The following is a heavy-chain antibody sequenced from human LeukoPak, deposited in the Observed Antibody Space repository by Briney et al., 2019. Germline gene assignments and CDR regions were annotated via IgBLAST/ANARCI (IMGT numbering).Heavy chain of an antibody. Sequence: SETLSLTCSVSGVSISSSNSYWGWIRQPPGKGLEWIVSIYYTGNTYYNASLKSRITISIDTSKNQFSLKLTSVTAADTAVYYCAKQTGSGLFILPGGQGTLVTVSS. J-gene: IGHJ4*02. CDR3: AKQTGSGLFILP. CDR2: IYYTGNT. V-gene: IGHV4-39*01. CDR1: GVSISSSNSY. D-gene: IGHD3/OR15-3a*01.